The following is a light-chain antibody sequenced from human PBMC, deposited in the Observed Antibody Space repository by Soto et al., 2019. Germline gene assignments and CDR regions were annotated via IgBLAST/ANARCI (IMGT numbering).Light chain of an antibody. CDR3: TSYSSIPPHVL. CDR1: NSDLGSYDY. J-gene: IGLJ2*01. CDR2: EVT. V-gene: IGLV2-14*01. Sequence: QSVMGPPSSVSGSPGQSLTISCTGTNSDLGSYDYVSWYQHHPGTAPKLIIFEVTYRFSGVSGRFSASKSANTASLTISGLQPEDEAVYYCTSYSSIPPHVLFGGGTKVTAL.